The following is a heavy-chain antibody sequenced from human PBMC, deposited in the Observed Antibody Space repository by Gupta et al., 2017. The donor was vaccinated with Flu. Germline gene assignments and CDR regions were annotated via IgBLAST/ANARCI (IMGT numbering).Heavy chain of an antibody. CDR3: ARDAEYCGTGVCYSYLYFDL. CDR1: GFSLGNYW. J-gene: IGHJ2*01. Sequence: EVQLAESGGGLVQPGGSLRLSGAASGFSLGNYWLSWVRQAPGKGLEWVANRKQDGSEIYYTDSVKGRCTISRDNAKNSLYLQMNSLRAEDTALYYGARDAEYCGTGVCYSYLYFDLWGRGTRVTVSS. D-gene: IGHD2-8*01. CDR2: RKQDGSEI. V-gene: IGHV3-7*01.